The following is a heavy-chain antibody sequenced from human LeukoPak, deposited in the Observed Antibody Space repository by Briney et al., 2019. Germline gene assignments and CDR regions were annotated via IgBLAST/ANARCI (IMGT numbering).Heavy chain of an antibody. V-gene: IGHV3-15*01. CDR3: TTYSSGSCPI. J-gene: IGHJ4*02. D-gene: IGHD6-19*01. Sequence: GGSLRLSCAASGITFSNAWMTWVRQAPGKGLEWVGRIYRSSNGETTDYGAPVKGRFTMSRDDSKNTLYLQMNSLKTEDTAVYYCTTYSSGSCPIWGQVTLVTVSS. CDR2: IYRSSNGETT. CDR1: GITFSNAW.